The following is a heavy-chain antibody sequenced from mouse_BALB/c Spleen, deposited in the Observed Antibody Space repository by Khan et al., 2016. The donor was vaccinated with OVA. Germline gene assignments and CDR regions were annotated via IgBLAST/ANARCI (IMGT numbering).Heavy chain of an antibody. J-gene: IGHJ2*01. CDR3: TRAMLHYLDN. CDR2: IFPENGNS. Sequence: VQLKESGTEVVRPGALVRLSCTASGFNIKDYYIHWVKQRPDQRLEWIGSIFPENGNSIYDPKFQGKASLTADTSSNTAYLRLSSLPSEATPVSYWTRAMLHYLDNWGQGSTVTVAS. D-gene: IGHD1-1*02. CDR1: GFNIKDYY. V-gene: IGHV14-1*02.